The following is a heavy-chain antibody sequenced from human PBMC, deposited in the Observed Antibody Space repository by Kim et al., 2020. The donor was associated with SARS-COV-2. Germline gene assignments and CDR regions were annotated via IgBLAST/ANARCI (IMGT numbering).Heavy chain of an antibody. CDR3: ARRIYYYDSSGQNPEFDY. V-gene: IGHV7-4-1*02. CDR2: INTNTGNP. J-gene: IGHJ4*02. D-gene: IGHD3-22*01. Sequence: ASVKVSCKASGYTFTSYAMNWVRQAPGQGLEWMGWINTNTGNPTYAQGFTGRFVFSLDTSVSTAYLQISSLKAEDTAVYYCARRIYYYDSSGQNPEFDYWGQGTLVTVSS. CDR1: GYTFTSYA.